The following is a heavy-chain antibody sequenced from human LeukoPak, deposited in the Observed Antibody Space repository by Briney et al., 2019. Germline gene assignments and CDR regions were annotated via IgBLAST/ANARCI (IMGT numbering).Heavy chain of an antibody. CDR2: ITSTGSNI. CDR3: AREWYGYSYDY. CDR1: GFTFSSYS. D-gene: IGHD5-18*01. J-gene: IGHJ4*02. Sequence: GGSLRLSCAASGFTFSSYSMNWVRQAPGKGLEWVSSITSTGSNIYYADSVKGRFTISRDNAKNSLYLQMNSLRVEDTAVYYCAREWYGYSYDYWGQGTQVTVSS. V-gene: IGHV3-21*01.